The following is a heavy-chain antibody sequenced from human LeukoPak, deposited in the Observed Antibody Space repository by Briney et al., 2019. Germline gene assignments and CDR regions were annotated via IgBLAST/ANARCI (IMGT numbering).Heavy chain of an antibody. CDR1: GFTFSSYA. CDR2: ISGSGGST. CDR3: AKGFDDSFDY. Sequence: GGSLRLSCAASGFTFSSYAMSWVRQAPGKGLEWVSAISGSGGSTYYTDSVKGGFTFSRENSKNTLYMQMTSLRAEDTAVYYCAKGFDDSFDYWGQGTLVTVSS. D-gene: IGHD3-9*01. J-gene: IGHJ4*02. V-gene: IGHV3-23*01.